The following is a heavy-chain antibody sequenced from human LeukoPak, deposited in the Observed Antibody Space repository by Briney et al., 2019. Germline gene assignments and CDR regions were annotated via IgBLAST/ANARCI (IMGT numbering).Heavy chain of an antibody. J-gene: IGHJ6*03. CDR1: GFTFSSYS. V-gene: IGHV3-48*04. Sequence: PGGSLRLSCAASGFTFSSYSMNWVRQAPGKGLEWVSYISSSSSTIYYADPVKGRFTISRDNAKNSLYLQMNSLRAEDTAVYYCATTRGLWYYYMDVWGKGTTVTVSS. CDR3: ATTRGLWYYYMDV. CDR2: ISSSSSTI.